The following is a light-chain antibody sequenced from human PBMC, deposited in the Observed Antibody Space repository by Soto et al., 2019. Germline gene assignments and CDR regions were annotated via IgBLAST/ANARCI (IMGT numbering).Light chain of an antibody. CDR1: SSDVGGYNY. CDR2: DVT. J-gene: IGLJ1*01. Sequence: QSVLTQPRSVSGSPGQSVTISCTGTSSDVGGYNYVSWFQQHPGIAPKLMIYDVTKRPSGVPDRLSGSESGNTASLTISGLQAEDEADYYCCSYAGSYTYVFGTGTKV. V-gene: IGLV2-11*01. CDR3: CSYAGSYTYV.